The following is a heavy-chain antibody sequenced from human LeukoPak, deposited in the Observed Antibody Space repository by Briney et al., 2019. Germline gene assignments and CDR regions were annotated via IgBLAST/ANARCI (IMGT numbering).Heavy chain of an antibody. CDR3: ASGRQLGY. CDR2: IKEDGSEK. CDR1: GFAFSNYW. J-gene: IGHJ4*02. V-gene: IGHV3-7*01. D-gene: IGHD6-13*01. Sequence: GGSLRLSCAASGFAFSNYWMSWVRQAPGKGLEWVANIKEDGSEKYYVDSVKGRFTISRDNARNSLYLQMNSLRAEDTAVYYCASGRQLGYWGQGTLVTVSS.